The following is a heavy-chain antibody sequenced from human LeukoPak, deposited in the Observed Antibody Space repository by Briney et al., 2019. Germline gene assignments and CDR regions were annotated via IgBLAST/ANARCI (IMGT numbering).Heavy chain of an antibody. V-gene: IGHV3-48*01. CDR1: GFTFSSYS. CDR3: ARARGYSYGYSDY. D-gene: IGHD5-18*01. CDR2: ISSSSSIM. Sequence: GGSLRLSCAASGFTFSSYSMNWVRQAPGKGLEWVSYISSSSSIMDYADSVKGRFAISRDNAKNSLYLQMNSLRAEDTAVYYCARARGYSYGYSDYWGQGTLVTVSS. J-gene: IGHJ4*02.